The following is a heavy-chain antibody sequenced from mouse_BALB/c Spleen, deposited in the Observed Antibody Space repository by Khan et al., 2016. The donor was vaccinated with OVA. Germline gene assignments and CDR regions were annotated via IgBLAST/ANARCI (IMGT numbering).Heavy chain of an antibody. CDR1: GYTFTSYW. CDR3: AREDYYGRNCDAMEY. J-gene: IGHJ4*01. V-gene: IGHV1S41*01. Sequence: DLVKPGASVKLSCKASGYTFTSYWINWIKQRPGQGLEWIGRIGPGSGSTYYNEVFKGKATLTVDTSSSPAYIQLSSLSSEDSAVYFCAREDYYGRNCDAMEYWGQGTSVTVSS. CDR2: IGPGSGST. D-gene: IGHD1-1*01.